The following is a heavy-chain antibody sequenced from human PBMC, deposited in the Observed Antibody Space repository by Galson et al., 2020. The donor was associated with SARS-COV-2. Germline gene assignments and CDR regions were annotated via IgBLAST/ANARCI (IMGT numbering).Heavy chain of an antibody. J-gene: IGHJ4*02. V-gene: IGHV4-59*01. D-gene: IGHD3-10*01. Sequence: ASETLSLTCTVSGGSINIYYLSWIRQPPGKGLEWIGYLYYGGKTNYNPSLKSRVTISVDTSKSQFSLTLSSVTAADTAMYYCARLPVVRGVDYWGQGIPVTVSS. CDR2: LYYGGKT. CDR1: GGSINIYY. CDR3: ARLPVVRGVDY.